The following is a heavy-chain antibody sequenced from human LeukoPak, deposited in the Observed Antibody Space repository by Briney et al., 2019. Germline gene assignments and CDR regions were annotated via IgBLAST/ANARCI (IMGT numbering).Heavy chain of an antibody. D-gene: IGHD6-13*01. J-gene: IGHJ4*02. CDR1: GFTFSSYE. CDR2: ISSSGSTI. V-gene: IGHV3-48*03. Sequence: PGGSLRLSCAASGFTFSSYEMNWVRQAPGKGLEWVSYISSSGSTIYYADSVKGRFTISRGNAKNSLYLQMNSLRAEDTAVYYCAKGGQQLVIDYWGQGTLVTVSS. CDR3: AKGGQQLVIDY.